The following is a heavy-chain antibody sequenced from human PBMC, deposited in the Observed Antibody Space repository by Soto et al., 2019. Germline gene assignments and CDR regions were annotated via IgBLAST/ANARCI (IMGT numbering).Heavy chain of an antibody. Sequence: EVQLLESGGGLVQPGGSLRLSCAASGFTFSSYAMSWVRKAPGKGLEWVSGMSGSGGSTYYADSVKGRFTISRDNSKNTLYLQMNSLRAEDTAVYYCAKGASGYYYYGMDVWGQGTTVTVSS. D-gene: IGHD3-10*01. CDR1: GFTFSSYA. J-gene: IGHJ6*02. CDR3: AKGASGYYYYGMDV. CDR2: MSGSGGST. V-gene: IGHV3-23*01.